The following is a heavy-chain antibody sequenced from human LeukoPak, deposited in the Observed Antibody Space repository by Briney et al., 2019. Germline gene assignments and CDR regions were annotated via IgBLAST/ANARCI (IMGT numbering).Heavy chain of an antibody. D-gene: IGHD3-10*01. V-gene: IGHV3-48*03. J-gene: IGHJ4*02. CDR2: IGSSGSTV. Sequence: GGSLRLSCAASGFSFSSYEMNWVRQAPGKGLEWVSYIGSSGSTVYYADSVKGRFTTSRDNAKNSLYLQMNSLRDEDTAVYYCARGRRGSGSYWGREFDYWGQGTLVTVSS. CDR1: GFSFSSYE. CDR3: ARGRRGSGSYWGREFDY.